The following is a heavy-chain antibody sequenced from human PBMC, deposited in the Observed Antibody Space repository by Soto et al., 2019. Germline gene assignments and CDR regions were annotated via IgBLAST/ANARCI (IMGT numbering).Heavy chain of an antibody. D-gene: IGHD2-21*02. Sequence: QVQLMQSGAEVKKPGASVKVSCKASGDTFTDYYIHWVRQAPGQGLEWMGTVNPSGGHTTYAQHFLGRVTMTRDTSTNTRYLELTSLTSDDPAIYYCARGGHVVVVTAALDYWGQGTLVTVSS. V-gene: IGHV1-46*01. CDR2: VNPSGGHT. CDR1: GDTFTDYY. CDR3: ARGGHVVVVTAALDY. J-gene: IGHJ4*02.